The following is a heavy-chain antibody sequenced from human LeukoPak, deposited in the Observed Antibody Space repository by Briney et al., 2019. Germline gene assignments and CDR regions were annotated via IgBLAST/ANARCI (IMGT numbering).Heavy chain of an antibody. CDR1: GYTFTSYG. D-gene: IGHD2-15*01. CDR2: ISAYNGNT. J-gene: IGHJ3*02. CDR3: ARDRPSKQACYHDAFDI. V-gene: IGHV1-18*01. Sequence: ASVKVSCKASGYTFTSYGISWVRQAPGQGLEWMGWISAYNGNTDYAQKLQGRVTMTTDTSTSTAYMALRSLRSDDTAVYSCARDRPSKQACYHDAFDIWGQGTMVTVSS.